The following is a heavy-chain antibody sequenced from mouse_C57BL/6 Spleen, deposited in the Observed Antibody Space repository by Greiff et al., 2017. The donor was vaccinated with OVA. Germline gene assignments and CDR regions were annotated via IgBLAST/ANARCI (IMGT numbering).Heavy chain of an antibody. CDR2: IGPGSGST. CDR1: GYTFTDYY. D-gene: IGHD3-2*02. CDR3: ASETAQAAAWFAY. J-gene: IGHJ3*01. Sequence: VQLKQSGAELVKPGASVKISCKASGYTFTDYYINWVKQRPGQGLEWIGKIGPGSGSTYYNEKFKGKATLTADKSSSTAYMQLSSLTYEDSAFYFCASETAQAAAWFAYWGQGTLVTVSA. V-gene: IGHV1-77*01.